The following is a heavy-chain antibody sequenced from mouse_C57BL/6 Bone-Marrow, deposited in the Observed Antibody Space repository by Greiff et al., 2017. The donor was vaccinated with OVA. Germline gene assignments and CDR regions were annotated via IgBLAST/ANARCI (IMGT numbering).Heavy chain of an antibody. CDR3: ARISIYYYGSSPYYYAMDY. V-gene: IGHV8-8*01. Sequence: QVTLKVSGPGILQPSQTLSLTCSFSGFSLSTFGMGVGWIRQPSGKGLEWLAHIWWDDDKYYNPALKSRLTISKDTSKKQVFLKIANVDTADTATYYCARISIYYYGSSPYYYAMDYWGQGTSVTVSS. CDR1: GFSLSTFGMG. CDR2: IWWDDDK. D-gene: IGHD1-1*01. J-gene: IGHJ4*01.